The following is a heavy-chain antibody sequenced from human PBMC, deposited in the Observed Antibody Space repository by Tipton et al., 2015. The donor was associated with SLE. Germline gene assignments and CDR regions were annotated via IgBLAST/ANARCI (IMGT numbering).Heavy chain of an antibody. J-gene: IGHJ4*02. CDR2: VSRSESA. D-gene: IGHD6-19*01. CDR3: ARDQWLALFDY. Sequence: TLSLTCTVSGGSVSSGSYYWSWIRQPPGKGLEWIGRVSRSESAKYNPSLKSRVSMSLDTSKNQFSLKLRFVTAADTAVYYCARDQWLALFDYWGQGTLVTVSS. V-gene: IGHV4-61*01. CDR1: GGSVSSGSYY.